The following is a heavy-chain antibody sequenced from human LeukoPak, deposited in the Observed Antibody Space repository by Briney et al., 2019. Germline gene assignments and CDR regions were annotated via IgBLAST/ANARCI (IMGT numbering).Heavy chain of an antibody. Sequence: GGSLRLSCVGSRFTFSTYWMSWVRQAPGKGLEWVANIRQDGSEIYYVPSVKGRFTISRDNAKNSLYLQMNSLRAEDTGVYYCARDKVVGGITGSLFDYWGQGTLVTVSS. CDR2: IRQDGSEI. D-gene: IGHD1-26*01. CDR3: ARDKVVGGITGSLFDY. V-gene: IGHV3-7*01. CDR1: RFTFSTYW. J-gene: IGHJ4*02.